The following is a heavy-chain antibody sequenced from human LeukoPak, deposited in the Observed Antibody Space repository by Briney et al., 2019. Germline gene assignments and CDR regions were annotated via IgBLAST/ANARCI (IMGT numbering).Heavy chain of an antibody. CDR1: GGSISSGGYS. CDR3: ASGYGDY. J-gene: IGHJ4*02. CDR2: IYHSGST. Sequence: SETLSLTCAVSGGSISSGGYSWSWIRQPPGKGLEWIGYIYHSGSTNYNPSLKSRVTISVDTSKNQFSLKLSSVTAADTAVYYCASGYGDYWGQGTLVTVSS. V-gene: IGHV4-30-2*02. D-gene: IGHD6-25*01.